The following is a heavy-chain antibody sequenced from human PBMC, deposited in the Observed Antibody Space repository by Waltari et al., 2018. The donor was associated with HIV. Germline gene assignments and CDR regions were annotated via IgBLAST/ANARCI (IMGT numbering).Heavy chain of an antibody. CDR3: ARGSGPHPY. CDR1: GGSISSYY. Sequence: QVQLQESGPGLVKPSETLSLTCTVSGGSISSYYWSWIRQPPGKGLEWIGYIYYSGSTNYNPSLKSRVTISVDTSKNQFSLKLSSVTAADTAVYYCARGSGPHPYWGHGTLVTVSS. CDR2: IYYSGST. J-gene: IGHJ4*01. V-gene: IGHV4-59*01. D-gene: IGHD3-10*01.